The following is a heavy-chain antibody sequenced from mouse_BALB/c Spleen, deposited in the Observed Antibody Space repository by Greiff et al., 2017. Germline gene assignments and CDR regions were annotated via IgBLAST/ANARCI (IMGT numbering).Heavy chain of an antibody. Sequence: EVMLVESGGGLVKPGGSLKLSCAASGFAFSSYDMSWVRQTPEKRLEWVAYISSGGGSTYYPDTVKGRFTISRDNAKNTLYQQMSSLRSEDTAMYYCARHEGFDYWGQGTTLTVSS. CDR3: ARHEGFDY. V-gene: IGHV5-12-1*01. CDR1: GFAFSSYD. J-gene: IGHJ2*01. CDR2: ISSGGGST.